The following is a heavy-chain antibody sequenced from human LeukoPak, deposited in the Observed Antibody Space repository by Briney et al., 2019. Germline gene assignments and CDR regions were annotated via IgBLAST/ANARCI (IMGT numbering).Heavy chain of an antibody. CDR3: ARESVYYDSSGYYQYFDY. Sequence: PGGSLRLSCAASGFTLSDYYMSWIRQAPGKGLEWVSYISSSGSTIYYADSVKGRFTISRDNAKNSLYLQMNSLRAEDTAVYYCARESVYYDSSGYYQYFDYWGQGTLVTVSS. V-gene: IGHV3-11*04. J-gene: IGHJ4*02. CDR2: ISSSGSTI. D-gene: IGHD3-22*01. CDR1: GFTLSDYY.